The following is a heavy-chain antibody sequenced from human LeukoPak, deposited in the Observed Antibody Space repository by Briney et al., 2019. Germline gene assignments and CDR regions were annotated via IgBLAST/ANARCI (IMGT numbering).Heavy chain of an antibody. CDR3: ARDPPHYDYVWGSNRSVDGY. J-gene: IGHJ4*02. CDR2: IYHTGST. V-gene: IGHV4-34*01. CDR1: GGSFSGYY. Sequence: SETLSLTCAVHGGSFSGYYWSWIRQPPGKGLEWIGNIYHTGSTYYNPSLKSRVTISVDTSKNQFSLKLSSVTAADTAVYYCARDPPHYDYVWGSNRSVDGYWGQGTLVTVSS. D-gene: IGHD3-16*02.